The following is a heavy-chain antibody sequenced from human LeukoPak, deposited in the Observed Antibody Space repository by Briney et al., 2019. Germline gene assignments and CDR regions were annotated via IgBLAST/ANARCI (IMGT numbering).Heavy chain of an antibody. CDR3: ASGSGWYTLPYYYYGMDV. Sequence: SVKVSCKASGGTFSSYAISWVRQAPGQGLEWMGGIIPIFGTANYAQKFQGRVTITADESTSTAYMELSSLRSEDTAVYYCASGSGWYTLPYYYYGMDVWGQGTTVTVSS. J-gene: IGHJ6*02. CDR2: IIPIFGTA. CDR1: GGTFSSYA. V-gene: IGHV1-69*13. D-gene: IGHD6-19*01.